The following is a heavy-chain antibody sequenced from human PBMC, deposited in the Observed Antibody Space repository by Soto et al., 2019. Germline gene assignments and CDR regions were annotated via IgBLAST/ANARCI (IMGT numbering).Heavy chain of an antibody. CDR1: GGSISSYY. J-gene: IGHJ4*02. D-gene: IGHD2-15*01. CDR2: VYTSGST. CDR3: ARDSFCSGGTCSHYY. V-gene: IGHV4-4*07. Sequence: QVQLQESGPGLVKPSETLSLTCTVSGGSISSYYWSWIRQPAGKGLEWIGRVYTSGSTNYNPSLKSRVTVSVDTSKNQFSLKLSSVTAADTAVYYCARDSFCSGGTCSHYYWGQGTLVTVSS.